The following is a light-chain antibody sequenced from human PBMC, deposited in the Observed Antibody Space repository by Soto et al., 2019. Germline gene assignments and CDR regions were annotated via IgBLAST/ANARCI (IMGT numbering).Light chain of an antibody. CDR2: DVR. J-gene: IGLJ3*02. CDR1: MRDVGAYNL. CDR3: SAYTARSTLV. Sequence: QSALTQPASVSGSAGQSITISCSGTMRDVGAYNLVSWYQQHPGTAPKLIIYDVRNRPSGISARFSGSRSGNTASLTISGLHSEDEGDYYCSAYTARSTLVFGGGTKVTVL. V-gene: IGLV2-14*03.